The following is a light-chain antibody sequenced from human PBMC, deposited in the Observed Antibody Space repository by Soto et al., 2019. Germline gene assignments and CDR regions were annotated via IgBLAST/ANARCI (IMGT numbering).Light chain of an antibody. J-gene: IGKJ4*01. CDR3: QQRSDWPRGLT. CDR2: DTS. Sequence: EIVLTQSPATLSLSPVERATLSCRASQSVSSYLAWYQQKPGQAPRLLIYDTSSRATGIPARFSGSGSGTDFTLTISSLEPEDFALYYCQQRSDWPRGLTFGGGTKVEIK. V-gene: IGKV3-11*01. CDR1: QSVSSY.